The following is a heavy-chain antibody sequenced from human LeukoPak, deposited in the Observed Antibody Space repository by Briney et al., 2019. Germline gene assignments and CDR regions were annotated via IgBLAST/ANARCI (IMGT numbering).Heavy chain of an antibody. CDR1: GGTFSSYA. CDR2: IIPIFGTA. J-gene: IGHJ4*02. Sequence: ASVKVSCKASGGTFSSYAISWVRQAPGQGLEWMGGIIPIFGTANYAQKFQGRVTITADESTSTAYMELSSLRSEDTAVYYCARERGYSYGPNVWDYWGQGTLVTVSS. CDR3: ARERGYSYGPNVWDY. V-gene: IGHV1-69*01. D-gene: IGHD5-18*01.